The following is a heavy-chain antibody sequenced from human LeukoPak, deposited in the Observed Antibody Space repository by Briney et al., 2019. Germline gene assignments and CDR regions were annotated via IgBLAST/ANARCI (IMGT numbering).Heavy chain of an antibody. V-gene: IGHV3-11*01. Sequence: GGSLRLSCAASGFTFSDSYMSWIRQAPGKGLEWVSYISTSGSAKHYADSVKGRFTISRDNAKNSLYLQMNSLRAEDTAVYYCARGWLISWGQGTLVTISS. J-gene: IGHJ4*02. CDR2: ISTSGSAK. CDR3: ARGWLIS. D-gene: IGHD5-12*01. CDR1: GFTFSDSY.